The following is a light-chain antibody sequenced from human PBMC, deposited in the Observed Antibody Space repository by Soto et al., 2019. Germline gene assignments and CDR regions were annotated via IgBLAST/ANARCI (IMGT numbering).Light chain of an antibody. V-gene: IGKV1-5*01. Sequence: DIQMTQSTSTLSAYVGDRVTITCRASQSVNSWLAWYQQKPGRAPKLLIYSVSNLDSGVPSRFSGSGSGTEFPLTLSSLQPDDFATYYCQQFSSYSRTFGQGTKVEMK. CDR3: QQFSSYSRT. J-gene: IGKJ1*01. CDR1: QSVNSW. CDR2: SVS.